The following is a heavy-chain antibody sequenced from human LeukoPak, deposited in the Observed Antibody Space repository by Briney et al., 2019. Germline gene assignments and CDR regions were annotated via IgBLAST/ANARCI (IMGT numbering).Heavy chain of an antibody. V-gene: IGHV3-73*01. Sequence: PGGSLRLSCAASGFTFSGTAIHWVRQASGKGLEWVGRIRSKANSFATAYAASVEGRFTISRDDSKNTAYLQMSSLKTEDTAVYYCTALGIAATDTDYWGQGTLVTVSS. CDR2: IRSKANSFAT. CDR1: GFTFSGTA. CDR3: TALGIAATDTDY. D-gene: IGHD6-13*01. J-gene: IGHJ4*02.